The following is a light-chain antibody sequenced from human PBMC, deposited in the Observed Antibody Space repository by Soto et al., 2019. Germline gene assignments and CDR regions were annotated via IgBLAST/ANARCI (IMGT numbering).Light chain of an antibody. CDR1: QSVSHNY. V-gene: IGKV3-20*01. J-gene: IGKJ1*01. CDR3: QQYGTSPT. CDR2: GAS. Sequence: EIVLTQSPGTLSLSPGERATLSCRASQSVSHNYLAWYQQKPGQAPILLIYGASSRATGIPDRFSGSGSGTDFTLTISRRETEDFAAYYCQQYGTSPTFGQGTKVEIK.